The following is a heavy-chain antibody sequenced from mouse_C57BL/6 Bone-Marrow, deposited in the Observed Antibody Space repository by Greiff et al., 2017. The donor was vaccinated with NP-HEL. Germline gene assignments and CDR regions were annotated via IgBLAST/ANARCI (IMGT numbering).Heavy chain of an antibody. CDR1: GFTFTYYY. CDR3: ASPLYYDGYWYFDV. D-gene: IGHD1-1*01. V-gene: IGHV7-3*01. Sequence: EVMLVESGGGLVQPGGSLSLSCAASGFTFTYYYMSWVRQPPGKALEWLGFIRNKANGYTTEYSASVKGRFTISRDNSQSILYLQMNALRAEDSATYYCASPLYYDGYWYFDVWGTGTTVTVSS. CDR2: IRNKANGYTT. J-gene: IGHJ1*03.